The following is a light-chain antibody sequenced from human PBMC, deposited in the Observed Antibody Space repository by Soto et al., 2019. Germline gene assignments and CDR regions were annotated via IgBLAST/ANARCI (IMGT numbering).Light chain of an antibody. J-gene: IGLJ2*01. CDR1: SSDVGSYNL. CDR3: CSYAGSSTFGV. V-gene: IGLV2-23*03. CDR2: EGS. Sequence: QSALTQPASVSGSPGQSITISCTGTSSDVGSYNLVSWYQQHPGKAPKLMIYEGSKRPSGVSNRFSGSKSGNTASLTISGLQAEAEADYYCCSYAGSSTFGVFGGGTKVTVL.